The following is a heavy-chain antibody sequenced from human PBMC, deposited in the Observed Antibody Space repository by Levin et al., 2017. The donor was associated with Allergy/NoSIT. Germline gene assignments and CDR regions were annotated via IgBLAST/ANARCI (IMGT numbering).Heavy chain of an antibody. CDR2: ISPYNGDT. D-gene: IGHD6-19*01. V-gene: IGHV1-18*01. CDR1: GFSLSNFG. J-gene: IGHJ3*01. Sequence: ASVKVSCKASGFSLSNFGLTCVRQAPGQGLEWMGWISPYNGDTKYAQKLQGRVTMTTDTSTSTAHMELRSLRFDDTAVYYCAREMAGTAADTFDLWGQGTMVTVSS. CDR3: AREMAGTAADTFDL.